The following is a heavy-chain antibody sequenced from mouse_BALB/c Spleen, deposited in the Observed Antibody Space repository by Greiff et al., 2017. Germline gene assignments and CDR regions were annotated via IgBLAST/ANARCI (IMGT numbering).Heavy chain of an antibody. CDR2: ISSGRST. CDR1: GFTFSSYA. V-gene: IGHV5-6-5*01. Sequence: EVKLVESGGGLVKPGGSLKLSCAASGFTFSSYAMSWVRQTPEKRLEWVASISSGRSTYYPDSVKGRFTISRDNARNILYLQMSSLRSEDTAMYYCARGRAALEDYYAMDYWGQGTSVTVSS. J-gene: IGHJ4*01. CDR3: ARGRAALEDYYAMDY.